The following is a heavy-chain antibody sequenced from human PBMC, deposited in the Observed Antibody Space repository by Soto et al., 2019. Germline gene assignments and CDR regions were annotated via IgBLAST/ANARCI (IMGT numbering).Heavy chain of an antibody. CDR2: IYDSGST. J-gene: IGHJ5*02. D-gene: IGHD3-22*01. CDR1: GGSIRSGGYY. V-gene: IGHV4-31*03. Sequence: TLSLTCTVSGGSIRSGGYYWSWIRQHPGKGLEWIGYIYDSGSTYYNPSLKSRVTISVDTSKNQFSLKLSSVTAADTAVYYCARGGRFYYNNWFDPWGQGTLVTVSS. CDR3: ARGGRFYYNNWFDP.